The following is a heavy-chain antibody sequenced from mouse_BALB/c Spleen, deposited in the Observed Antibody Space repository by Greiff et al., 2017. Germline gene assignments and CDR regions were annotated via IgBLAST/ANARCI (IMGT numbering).Heavy chain of an antibody. Sequence: QVQLQQSGAELVKPGASVKLSCKASGYTFTSYYMYWVKQRPRQGLEWIGEINPSNGGTNFNEKFKSKATLTVDKSSSTAYMQLSSLTSEDSAVYYCTRGFYGNSYAMDYWGQGTSVTVSS. CDR1: GYTFTSYY. V-gene: IGHV1S81*02. J-gene: IGHJ4*01. D-gene: IGHD2-1*01. CDR3: TRGFYGNSYAMDY. CDR2: INPSNGGT.